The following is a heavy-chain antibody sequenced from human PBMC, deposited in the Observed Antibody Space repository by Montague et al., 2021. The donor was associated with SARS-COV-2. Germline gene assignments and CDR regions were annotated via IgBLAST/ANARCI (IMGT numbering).Heavy chain of an antibody. V-gene: IGHV4-34*01. CDR1: GGSLSGYY. Sequence: SETLSLTCAVHGGSLSGYYWNWIRQHPGKGLEWIGEINHGGSTNYNPSLKNRLTISADTSKNQFSLKLTSVAATDTAVYYCARLRDGVVPSPILGIGPYFTYYYMDVWGKGTTVTVS. D-gene: IGHD2-15*01. CDR2: INHGGST. J-gene: IGHJ6*03. CDR3: ARLRDGVVPSPILGIGPYFTYYYMDV.